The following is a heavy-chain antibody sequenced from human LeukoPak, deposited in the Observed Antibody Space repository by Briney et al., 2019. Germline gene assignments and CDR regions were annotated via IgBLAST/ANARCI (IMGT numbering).Heavy chain of an antibody. CDR1: GFTFSSSA. V-gene: IGHV3-23*01. J-gene: IGHJ2*01. Sequence: PGGSLRLSCAASGFTFSSSAMSWVRQAPGKGLEWVSAISNNGGYTYYADSVQGRFTISRDNSKSTLCLQMNSLRAEDTAVYYCARLRRSYWYFDLWGRGTLVTVSS. CDR2: ISNNGGYT. D-gene: IGHD4-17*01. CDR3: ARLRRSYWYFDL.